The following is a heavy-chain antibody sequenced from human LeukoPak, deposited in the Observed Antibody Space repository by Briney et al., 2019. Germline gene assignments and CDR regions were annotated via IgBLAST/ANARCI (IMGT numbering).Heavy chain of an antibody. CDR1: GGIFSSYG. CDR2: IIPLFGIT. J-gene: IGHJ6*02. Sequence: ASVKVSCKASGGIFSSYGISWVRQAPGQGLEWMGGIIPLFGITNYAQKLQGRVTLTADESTSTACMELSSLRSEDTARYYCAKVVYYYYGMDVWGQGTTVTVSS. V-gene: IGHV1-69*13. CDR3: AKVVYYYYGMDV.